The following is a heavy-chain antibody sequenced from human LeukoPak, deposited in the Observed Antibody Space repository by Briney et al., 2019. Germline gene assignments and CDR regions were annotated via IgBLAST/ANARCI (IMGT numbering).Heavy chain of an antibody. J-gene: IGHJ4*02. CDR1: GYTFTGYY. CDR3: ARDLYYYGSGSYYPSTYYFDY. Sequence: SVKVSCKASGYTFTGYYMHWVRQAPGQGLEWMGWINPNSGGTNYAQKFQGRVTMTRDTSISTAYMELSRLRSDDTAVYYCARDLYYYGSGSYYPSTYYFDYWGQGTLVTVSS. V-gene: IGHV1-2*02. D-gene: IGHD3-10*01. CDR2: INPNSGGT.